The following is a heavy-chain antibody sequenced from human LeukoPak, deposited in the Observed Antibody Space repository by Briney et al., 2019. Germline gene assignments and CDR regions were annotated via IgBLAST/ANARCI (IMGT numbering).Heavy chain of an antibody. CDR1: GFTFSSYA. CDR3: AKSGYYYGSGSYPRGYFDY. J-gene: IGHJ4*02. V-gene: IGHV3-23*01. D-gene: IGHD3-10*01. Sequence: GGSLRLSCAASGFTFSSYAMSWVRQAPGKGLEWVSAISGSGGSTYYADSVKGRFTTSRDNSKNTLYLQMNSLRAEDTAVYYCAKSGYYYGSGSYPRGYFDYWGQGTLVTVSS. CDR2: ISGSGGST.